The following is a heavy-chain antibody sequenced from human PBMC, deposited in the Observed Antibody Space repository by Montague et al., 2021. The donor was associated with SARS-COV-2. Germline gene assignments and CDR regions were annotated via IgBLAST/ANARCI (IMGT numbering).Heavy chain of an antibody. CDR2: FYYSGNT. D-gene: IGHD4-17*01. V-gene: IGHV4-39*01. CDR1: GGSVRSSNDC. J-gene: IGHJ4*02. CDR3: ARGPKMYGELADY. Sequence: SETLSLTCTVSGGSVRSSNDCWGWIRQPPGKGLEWIANFYYSGNTYYSPSLKSRVTISVDTSNNQFSLKLSSVTAADTAVYYCARGPKMYGELADYWGLGTLVTVSS.